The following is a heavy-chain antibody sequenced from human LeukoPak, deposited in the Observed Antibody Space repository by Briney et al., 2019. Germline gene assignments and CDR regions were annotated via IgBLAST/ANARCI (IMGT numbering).Heavy chain of an antibody. D-gene: IGHD3-3*02. CDR2: IIPIYGTP. CDR3: ARGKLGYYYYHMDA. Sequence: ASVKVSCKASGGTLSGYAISWVRQAPGQGLEWMGGIIPIYGTPHSAQKFQGRVTITTDESTSTAFMDLSSLRSEDTAVYYCARGKLGYYYYHMDAWGKGTTVTVS. J-gene: IGHJ6*03. CDR1: GGTLSGYA. V-gene: IGHV1-69*05.